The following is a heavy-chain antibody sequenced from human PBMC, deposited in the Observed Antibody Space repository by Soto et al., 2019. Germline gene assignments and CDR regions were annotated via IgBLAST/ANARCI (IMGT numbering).Heavy chain of an antibody. CDR3: ARGGVDVVATSAVDY. J-gene: IGHJ4*02. CDR1: GGTFNNYA. Sequence: QVQLVQSGAEVKKPGSSVKVSCKASGGTFNNYAISWVRQAPGQGLEWMGGIIPIIGTADYAHKFQGRLAISADESTRTTFMELSSLRSEDTALYYCARGGVDVVATSAVDYWGQGTLVTVSS. V-gene: IGHV1-69*01. D-gene: IGHD5-12*01. CDR2: IIPIIGTA.